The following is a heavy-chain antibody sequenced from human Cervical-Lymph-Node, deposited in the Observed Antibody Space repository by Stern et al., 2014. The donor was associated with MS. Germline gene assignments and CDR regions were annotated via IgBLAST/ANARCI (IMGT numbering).Heavy chain of an antibody. V-gene: IGHV3-21*01. CDR3: ARGYYLH. CDR1: GFVFSGYS. J-gene: IGHJ4*02. Sequence: QLVQSGGGLVKPGGSLRLSCAASGFVFSGYSMNWVRQAPGKGLEWVGSISVTSSYIDYADSVKGRFTISRDNANNSLYLQLSGLTLEDTAVYYCARGYYLHWGRGTLVTVSS. D-gene: IGHD1-26*01. CDR2: ISVTSSYI.